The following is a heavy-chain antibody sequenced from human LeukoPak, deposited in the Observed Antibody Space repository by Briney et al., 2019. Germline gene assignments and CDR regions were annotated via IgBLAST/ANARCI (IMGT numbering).Heavy chain of an antibody. CDR3: ARDPAVPASPSTSYYYYMDV. J-gene: IGHJ6*03. D-gene: IGHD2-2*01. Sequence: SEALSLTCTVSGGSISSYYWSWIRQPPGKGLEWIGYIHYSGGITYYNPSLKSRVTISVDTSKNQFSLKLSSVTAADTAVYYCARDPAVPASPSTSYYYYMDVWGKGTTVTVFS. CDR1: GGSISSYY. V-gene: IGHV4-59*12. CDR2: IHYSGGIT.